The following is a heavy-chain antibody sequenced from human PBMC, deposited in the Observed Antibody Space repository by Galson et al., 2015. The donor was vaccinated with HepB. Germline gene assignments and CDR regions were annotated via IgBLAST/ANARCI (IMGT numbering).Heavy chain of an antibody. V-gene: IGHV5-51*03. CDR2: IYPGDSDT. D-gene: IGHD1-26*01. Sequence: QSGAEVKKPGESLKISCKGSGYSFTSYWIGWVRQMPGKGLEWMGIIYPGDSDTRYSPSFQGQVTISADKSISTAYLQWSSLKASDTAMYYCARWADGTNIAGEYSGSYYYYGMDVWGQGTLVTVSS. CDR3: ARWADGTNIAGEYSGSYYYYGMDV. CDR1: GYSFTSYW. J-gene: IGHJ6*02.